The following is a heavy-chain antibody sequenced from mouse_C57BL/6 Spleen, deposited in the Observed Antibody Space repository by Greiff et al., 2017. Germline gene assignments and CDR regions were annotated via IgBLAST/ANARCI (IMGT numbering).Heavy chain of an antibody. J-gene: IGHJ4*01. CDR3: ARDSSGGAMDY. Sequence: VQLQQSGPELVKPGASVKISCKASGYAFSSSWMNWVKQRPGKGLEWIGRIYPGDGDTNYNGKFKGKATLTADKSSSTAYMQLSSLTSEDSAVDFCARDSSGGAMDYWGQGTSVTVSS. V-gene: IGHV1-82*01. D-gene: IGHD3-2*02. CDR2: IYPGDGDT. CDR1: GYAFSSSW.